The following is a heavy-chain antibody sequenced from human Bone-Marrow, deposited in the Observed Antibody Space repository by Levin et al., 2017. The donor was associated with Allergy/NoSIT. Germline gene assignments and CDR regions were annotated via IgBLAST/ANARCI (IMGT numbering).Heavy chain of an antibody. Sequence: GGSLRLSCVASGFTFDDHAMHWVRQGPGRGLEWVSAITWNSVDVGYADSVKGRFTISRDNAKNSLYLDMKNLRPEDTAVYYCARDMIAARAYYGMDVWGRGTAVTVFS. V-gene: IGHV3-9*01. CDR2: ITWNSVDV. J-gene: IGHJ6*02. CDR3: ARDMIAARAYYGMDV. D-gene: IGHD6-13*01. CDR1: GFTFDDHA.